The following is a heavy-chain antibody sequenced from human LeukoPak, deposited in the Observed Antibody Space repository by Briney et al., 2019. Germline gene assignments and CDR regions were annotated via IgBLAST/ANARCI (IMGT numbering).Heavy chain of an antibody. CDR1: GYTFTGYY. J-gene: IGHJ5*02. D-gene: IGHD3-16*01. CDR2: INPNSGGT. V-gene: IGHV1-2*02. CDR3: ARDNKPTYVWGSSRPTRTNWFDP. Sequence: GASVKVSCKASGYTFTGYYMHWVRQAPGQGLEWMGWINPNSGGTNYAQKFQGRVTMTRDTSISTAYMELSRLRSDGTAVYYCARDNKPTYVWGSSRPTRTNWFDPWGQGTLVTVSS.